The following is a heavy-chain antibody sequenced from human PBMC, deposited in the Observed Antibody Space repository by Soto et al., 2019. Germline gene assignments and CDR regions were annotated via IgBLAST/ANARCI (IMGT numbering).Heavy chain of an antibody. V-gene: IGHV3-23*01. J-gene: IGHJ4*02. CDR2: ITTSGGNT. D-gene: IGHD6-13*01. CDR3: ASKQQLVPL. CDR1: GFTFSTYA. Sequence: PGGSLRLSCAASGFTFSTYAMSWVRQAPGKGLEWVSTITTSGGNTYYAGSVQGRFTISRDNSKNSLYLQMNSLRAEDTAVYYCASKQQLVPLWGQGTLVTVSS.